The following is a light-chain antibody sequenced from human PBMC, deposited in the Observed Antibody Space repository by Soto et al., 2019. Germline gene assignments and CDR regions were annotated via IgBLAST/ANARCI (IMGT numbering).Light chain of an antibody. V-gene: IGKV3D-15*01. J-gene: IGKJ5*01. CDR3: QQYGTSPPT. Sequence: EIVMTQSPATLSVSAGERATLSCRARQSVRSNLAWYQQKPGRAPCLLIYEASTRATGIPARFSGSGSGTDFTPTISRLEPEDFAVYYCQQYGTSPPTFGQGTRLEI. CDR1: QSVRSN. CDR2: EAS.